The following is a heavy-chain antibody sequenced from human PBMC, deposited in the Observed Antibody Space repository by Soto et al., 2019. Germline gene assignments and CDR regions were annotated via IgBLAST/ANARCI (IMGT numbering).Heavy chain of an antibody. CDR2: IYSGGST. J-gene: IGHJ4*02. V-gene: IGHV3-53*05. CDR1: GFTVSTKY. CDR3: ARELSYDILTGYSVDY. D-gene: IGHD3-9*01. Sequence: GGSLRLSCAASGFTVSTKYMSRVRHAPGKGLEWVSVIYSGGSTFYADSVRGRVTITADESTSTAYMELSSLRSEDTAVYYCARELSYDILTGYSVDYRGQGTLVTVSS.